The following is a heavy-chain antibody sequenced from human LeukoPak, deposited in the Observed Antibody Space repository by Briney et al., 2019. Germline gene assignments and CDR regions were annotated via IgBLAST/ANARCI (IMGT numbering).Heavy chain of an antibody. J-gene: IGHJ4*02. CDR1: GFTFSSYG. D-gene: IGHD1-26*01. CDR3: ATSGSYYRFEY. CDR2: IWYDGSNK. V-gene: IGHV3-33*01. Sequence: GGSLRLSCAASGFTFSSYGMHWVRQAPGKGLEWVAVIWYDGSNKYYADSVKGRFTISRDNSKNTLYLQMNSLRAEDAAVYYCATSGSYYRFEYWGQGTLVTVSS.